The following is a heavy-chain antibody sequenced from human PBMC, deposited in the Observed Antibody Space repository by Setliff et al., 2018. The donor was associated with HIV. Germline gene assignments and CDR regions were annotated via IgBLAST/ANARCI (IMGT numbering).Heavy chain of an antibody. CDR2: IYTSGST. J-gene: IGHJ4*02. Sequence: PSETLSLTCTVSGGSISGYYWSWIRQSPGKGLEWIGYIYTSGSTKYNPSLKSRVTISLDSSKNQFSLKLSSVTAADTAVYYCAGGREAVAGALHFDYWGQGTLVTVSS. CDR3: AGGREAVAGALHFDY. V-gene: IGHV4-4*08. CDR1: GGSISGYY. D-gene: IGHD6-19*01.